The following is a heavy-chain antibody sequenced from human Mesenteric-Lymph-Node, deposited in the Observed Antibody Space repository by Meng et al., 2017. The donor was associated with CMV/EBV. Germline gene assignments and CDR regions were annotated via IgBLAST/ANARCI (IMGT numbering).Heavy chain of an antibody. CDR3: ARTIFGVVSEDY. J-gene: IGHJ4*02. V-gene: IGHV3-74*01. Sequence: GGSLRLSCAASGFSLYSYWMHWVRQAPGKGLVWVSRINSDASSTSYADSVKGRFTISRDNAKNTLYLQMNSLRADDTAVYYCARTIFGVVSEDYWGQGTLVTVSS. D-gene: IGHD3-3*01. CDR2: INSDASST. CDR1: GFSLYSYW.